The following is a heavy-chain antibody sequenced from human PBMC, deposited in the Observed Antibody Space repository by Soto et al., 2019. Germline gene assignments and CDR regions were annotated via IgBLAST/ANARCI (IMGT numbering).Heavy chain of an antibody. D-gene: IGHD2-15*01. V-gene: IGHV1-3*01. Sequence: GASVKVSCKASGYTFTSYAMHWVRQAPGQRLEWMGWINAGNGNTKYSQKFQGRVTVTKDTSASTAYMELSSLRSEDTAVYYCARDLGGWPDYWGQGTLVTSPQ. CDR2: INAGNGNT. CDR1: GYTFTSYA. CDR3: ARDLGGWPDY. J-gene: IGHJ4*02.